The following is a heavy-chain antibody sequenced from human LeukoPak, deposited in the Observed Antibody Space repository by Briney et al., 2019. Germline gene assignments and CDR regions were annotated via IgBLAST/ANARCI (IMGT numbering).Heavy chain of an antibody. V-gene: IGHV1-8*01. CDR2: MNPKSGNT. CDR3: ATYSSSWHDAFDI. D-gene: IGHD6-13*01. Sequence: ASVKVSCKASGFAFSNYAINWVRQATGQGLEWMGWMNPKSGNTGYAQKFQGRVTMTRNTSISTVYMDLSSLRSEDTAVYYCATYSSSWHDAFDIWGQGAMVTVSS. CDR1: GFAFSNYA. J-gene: IGHJ3*02.